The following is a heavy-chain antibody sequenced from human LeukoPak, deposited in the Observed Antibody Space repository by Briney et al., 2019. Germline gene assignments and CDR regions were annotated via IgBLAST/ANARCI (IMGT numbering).Heavy chain of an antibody. CDR3: AANGYSSSWYKGGWFDP. D-gene: IGHD6-13*01. CDR1: GYTFTSYG. CDR2: ISAYNGNT. Sequence: ASVKVSCKVSGYTFTSYGISWVRQAPGQGLEWMGWISAYNGNTNYAQKLQGRVTMTTDTSTSTAYMELRSLRSDDTAVYYCAANGYSSSWYKGGWFDPWGQGTLVTVSS. J-gene: IGHJ5*02. V-gene: IGHV1-18*01.